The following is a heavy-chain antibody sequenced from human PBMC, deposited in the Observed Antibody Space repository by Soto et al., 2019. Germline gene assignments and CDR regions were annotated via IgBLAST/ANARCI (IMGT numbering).Heavy chain of an antibody. CDR1: GFTFNNYA. J-gene: IGHJ4*02. V-gene: IGHV3-23*01. D-gene: IGHD2-2*01. Sequence: GGSLRLSCAASGFTFNNYAMIWVRQAPGKGLEWVSAVSGSGGSTCYADSVKGRFTISRDNAKNTLYLQMNSLRAEDTAVYYCATAVPFDYWGQGTLVTVSS. CDR2: VSGSGGST. CDR3: ATAVPFDY.